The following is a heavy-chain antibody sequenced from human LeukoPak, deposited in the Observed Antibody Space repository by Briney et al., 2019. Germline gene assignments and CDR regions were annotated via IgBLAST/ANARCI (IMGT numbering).Heavy chain of an antibody. D-gene: IGHD3-10*01. CDR2: IYTSGTT. CDR3: ARVITMVRGVIKNYRLSYYYYYMDV. Sequence: SETLSLTCTVSGGSISSYYWSWIRQPAGKGLEWIGRIYTSGTTHYNPSLKSRVTMSVDTSKNQFSLKLSSVTAADTAVYYCARVITMVRGVIKNYRLSYYYYYMDVWGKGTTVTVSS. V-gene: IGHV4-4*07. J-gene: IGHJ6*03. CDR1: GGSISSYY.